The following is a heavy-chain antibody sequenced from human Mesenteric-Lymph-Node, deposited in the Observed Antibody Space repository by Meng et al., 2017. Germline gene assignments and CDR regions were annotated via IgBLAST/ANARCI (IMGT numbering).Heavy chain of an antibody. Sequence: QGQLQESGPGLVQPSETLSLTCTVSGGSISSSSYYWAWIRQPPGEGLEWIGSVVYSGTTYYTSSLKSRVSISVDTSKNQFSLKLSSVTAADTAVYYCARHHHSPTFDYWGQGTLVTVSS. CDR1: GGSISSSSYY. J-gene: IGHJ4*02. CDR3: ARHHHSPTFDY. CDR2: VVYSGTT. V-gene: IGHV4-39*01. D-gene: IGHD1-14*01.